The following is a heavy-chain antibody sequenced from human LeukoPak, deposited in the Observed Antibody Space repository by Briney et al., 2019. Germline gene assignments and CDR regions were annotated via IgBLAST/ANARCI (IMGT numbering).Heavy chain of an antibody. CDR3: ARLNKYYDSSGYDY. Sequence: ASVKVSCKASGYTFTSYGIIWVRQAPGQGLEWMGWISAYNGNTNYAQKLQGRVTMTTDTSTSTAYMELRSLRSDDTAVYYCARLNKYYDSSGYDYWGQGTLVTVSS. CDR1: GYTFTSYG. J-gene: IGHJ4*02. D-gene: IGHD3-22*01. CDR2: ISAYNGNT. V-gene: IGHV1-18*01.